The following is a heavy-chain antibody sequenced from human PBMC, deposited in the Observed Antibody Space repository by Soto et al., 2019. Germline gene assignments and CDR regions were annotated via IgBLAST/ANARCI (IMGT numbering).Heavy chain of an antibody. J-gene: IGHJ3*02. CDR1: GFTFSSYA. CDR3: ASAAGPTATDAFDI. CDR2: ISYDGSNK. D-gene: IGHD5-18*01. V-gene: IGHV3-30-3*01. Sequence: GGSLRLSCAASGFTFSSYAMHWVRQAPGKGLEWVAVISYDGSNKYYADSVKGRFTISRDNSKNTLCLQMNSLRAEDTAVYYCASAAGPTATDAFDIWGQGTMVTVSS.